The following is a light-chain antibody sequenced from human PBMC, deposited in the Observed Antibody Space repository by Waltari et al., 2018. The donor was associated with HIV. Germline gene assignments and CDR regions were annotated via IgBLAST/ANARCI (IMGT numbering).Light chain of an antibody. Sequence: DFVMTQPPDSLPVSLGERATINCTSSQSILYSSDNRNYLAWYQQKPRQPSRLLISWASTRESGVPDRFSGSGSGTDFALTISRLQAEDVAVYHCQQYLRSPPTFGGGTKVEIK. CDR2: WAS. CDR3: QQYLRSPPT. J-gene: IGKJ4*01. V-gene: IGKV4-1*01. CDR1: QSILYSSDNRNY.